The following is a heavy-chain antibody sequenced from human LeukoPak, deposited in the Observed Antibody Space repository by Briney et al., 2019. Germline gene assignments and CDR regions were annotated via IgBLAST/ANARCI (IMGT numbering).Heavy chain of an antibody. CDR2: IKQDGSEK. CDR3: ARVQGAAGTHFDY. Sequence: GGSLRLSCAASGFTFSSYWMSWVREALGKGLEWVANIKQDGSEKYYVDSVKGRFTISRDNAKNSLYLQMNSLRAEDTAVYYCARVQGAAGTHFDYWGQGTLVTVSS. D-gene: IGHD6-13*01. CDR1: GFTFSSYW. V-gene: IGHV3-7*01. J-gene: IGHJ4*02.